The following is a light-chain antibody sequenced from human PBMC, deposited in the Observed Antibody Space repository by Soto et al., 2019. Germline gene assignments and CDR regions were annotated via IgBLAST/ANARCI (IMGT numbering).Light chain of an antibody. CDR3: QQNYNLPRTWT. CDR2: GAP. CDR1: QSVSSSY. V-gene: IGKV3D-7*01. J-gene: IGKJ1*01. Sequence: PGERVTLSCRGSQSVSSSYLTWYQQKPGQAPMLLIYGAPTRATSIPARFSGSGSGTDFTLTISSLQPEDFAVYYCQQNYNLPRTWTFGQGTKVEIK.